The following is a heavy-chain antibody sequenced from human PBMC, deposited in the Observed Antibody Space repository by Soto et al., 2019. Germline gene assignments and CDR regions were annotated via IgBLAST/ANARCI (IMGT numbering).Heavy chain of an antibody. D-gene: IGHD5-12*01. CDR2: ISYDGSNK. CDR3: AKDSSGYTYYYYGMDV. Sequence: GGSLRLSCAASGFTFSSYGMHWVRQAPGKGLEWVAVISYDGSNKYYADSVKGRFTISRDNSKNTLYLQMNSLRAEDTVVYYCAKDSSGYTYYYYGMDVWGQGTTVTVS. J-gene: IGHJ6*02. V-gene: IGHV3-30*18. CDR1: GFTFSSYG.